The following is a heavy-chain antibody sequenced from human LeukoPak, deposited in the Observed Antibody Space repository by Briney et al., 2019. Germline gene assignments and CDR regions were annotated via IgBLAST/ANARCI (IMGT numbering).Heavy chain of an antibody. CDR1: GGTFSSYA. J-gene: IGHJ3*02. D-gene: IGHD3-22*01. V-gene: IGHV1-69*05. CDR2: IIPIFGTA. CDR3: ARDQTYYYDSSGEKDAFDI. Sequence: ASVTVSCKASGGTFSSYAISWVRQAPGQGLEWMGGIIPIFGTANYAQKFQGRVTITTDESTSTACMELSSLRSEDTAVYYCARDQTYYYDSSGEKDAFDIWGQGTMVTVSS.